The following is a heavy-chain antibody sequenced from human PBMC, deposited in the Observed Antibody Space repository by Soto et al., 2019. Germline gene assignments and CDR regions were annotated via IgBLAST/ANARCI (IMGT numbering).Heavy chain of an antibody. CDR3: AKDRGGLALYFDY. CDR1: GSTFSNSG. V-gene: IGHV3-33*06. D-gene: IGHD3-16*01. J-gene: IGHJ4*01. CDR2: IYYDGSNE. Sequence: PGGSLRLSCAAFGSTFSNSGIHWVRQAPGKGLQWVALIYYDGSNEYYADSVKGRFTISRDNSKNTLYLQMNSLRAEDTAVYYCAKDRGGLALYFDYWGHGTLVTVSS.